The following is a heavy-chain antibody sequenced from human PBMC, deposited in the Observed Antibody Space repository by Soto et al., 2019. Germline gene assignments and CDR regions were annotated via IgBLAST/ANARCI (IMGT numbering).Heavy chain of an antibody. V-gene: IGHV1-69*12. J-gene: IGHJ4*02. D-gene: IGHD2-15*01. CDR1: GDTFTHYV. CDR2: IISLFGTP. CDR3: ARDLGSGDDPGDY. Sequence: QVQLVQSGGEVKKPGSSVKVSCKASGDTFTHYVFNWVRQAPGQGLEWMGGIISLFGTPNYSQRFQGRVTITADESTATSYMELSSLRSEDTAVYYCARDLGSGDDPGDYWGQGTLVTV.